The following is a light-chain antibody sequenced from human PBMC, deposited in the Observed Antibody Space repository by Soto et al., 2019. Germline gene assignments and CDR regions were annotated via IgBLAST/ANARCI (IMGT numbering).Light chain of an antibody. Sequence: QSVLTQPPSVSGAPGQRVTISCTGSSSNIGAGYDVHWYQQLPRTAPKLLIYGNSNRPSGIPDRFSGSKSGTSASLAITGLQPEDEADYYCQSYDSSLRGSIFGGGTKVTVL. CDR2: GNS. J-gene: IGLJ2*01. CDR1: SSNIGAGYD. V-gene: IGLV1-40*01. CDR3: QSYDSSLRGSI.